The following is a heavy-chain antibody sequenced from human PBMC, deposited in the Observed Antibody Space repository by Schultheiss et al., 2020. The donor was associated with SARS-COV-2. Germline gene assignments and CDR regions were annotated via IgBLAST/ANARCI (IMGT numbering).Heavy chain of an antibody. CDR2: IYYSGST. D-gene: IGHD1-20*01. CDR3: ASMGNWTPQWFDP. Sequence: SQTLSLTCTVSGGSISSYYWSWIRQPPGKGLEWIGYIYYSGSTNYNPSLKSRVTISVDTSKNQFSLKLSSVTAADTAVYYCASMGNWTPQWFDPWGQGTLVTVSS. J-gene: IGHJ5*02. V-gene: IGHV4-59*01. CDR1: GGSISSYY.